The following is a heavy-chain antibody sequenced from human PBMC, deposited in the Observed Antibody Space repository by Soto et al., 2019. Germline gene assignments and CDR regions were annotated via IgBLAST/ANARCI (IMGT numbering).Heavy chain of an antibody. J-gene: IGHJ6*02. D-gene: IGHD4-4*01. V-gene: IGHV1-69*12. Sequence: QVQLVQSGAEMKEPGSSVKVSCKTSGGTFSSSAISWLRQAPGQGLEWMGGIIPLVRTPDYAQKFQGRVTMAADETTSTAYRERSSRRSEDTAVYYCARDNDRLQLGGNYYYILDVWGQGTTITVSS. CDR3: ARDNDRLQLGGNYYYILDV. CDR1: GGTFSSSA. CDR2: IIPLVRTP.